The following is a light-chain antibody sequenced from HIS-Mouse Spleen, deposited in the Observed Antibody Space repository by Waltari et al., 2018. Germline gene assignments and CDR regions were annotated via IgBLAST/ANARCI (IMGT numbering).Light chain of an antibody. CDR1: QSVSSN. CDR2: GAS. J-gene: IGKJ2*01. Sequence: EIVMTQSPATLSVSPGERATLSRRASQSVSSNLAWYQQKPGQAPRLLIYGASTRATGIPARFSGSGSGTEFTLTISSMQSEDFAVYYCQQYNNWPPEDTFGQGTKLEIK. CDR3: QQYNNWPPEDT. V-gene: IGKV3-15*01.